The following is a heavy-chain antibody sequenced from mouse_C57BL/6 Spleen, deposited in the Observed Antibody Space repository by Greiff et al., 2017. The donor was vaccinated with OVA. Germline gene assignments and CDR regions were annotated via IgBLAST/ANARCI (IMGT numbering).Heavy chain of an antibody. CDR3: ARYPSTTVEYWYFDV. J-gene: IGHJ1*03. CDR1: GYTFTSYW. Sequence: VQLQQPGAELVKPGASVKMSCKASGYTFTSYWITWVKQRPGQGLEWIGDIYPGSGSTNYNAKFKSKATLTVATSSSTAYMQLSSLTSEDSAVYYCARYPSTTVEYWYFDVWGTGTTVTVSS. V-gene: IGHV1-55*01. D-gene: IGHD1-1*01. CDR2: IYPGSGST.